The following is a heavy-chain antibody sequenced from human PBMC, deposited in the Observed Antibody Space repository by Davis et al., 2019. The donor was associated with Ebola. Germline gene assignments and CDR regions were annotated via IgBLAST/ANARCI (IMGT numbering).Heavy chain of an antibody. CDR2: INTNTGNP. D-gene: IGHD6-19*01. CDR3: ASVFTTRNIAVAGTMGY. CDR1: GYTFTSYA. Sequence: ASVTVSCKASGYTFTSYAMNWVRQAPGQGLEWMGWINTNTGNPTYAQGFTGRFVFSLDTSVSTAYLQISSLKAEDTAVYYCASVFTTRNIAVAGTMGYWGQGTLVTVSS. V-gene: IGHV7-4-1*02. J-gene: IGHJ4*02.